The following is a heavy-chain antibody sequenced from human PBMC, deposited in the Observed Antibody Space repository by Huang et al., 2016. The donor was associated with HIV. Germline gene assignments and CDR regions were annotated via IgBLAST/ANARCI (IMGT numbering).Heavy chain of an antibody. CDR3: ARQGLWLPPTDPFDY. CDR1: GYNFDSYW. CDR2: IYPGDSDT. Sequence: EVHLVQSGAEVKEPGESLKISCQASGYNFDSYWIGWVRQMPGKGLEGMGFIYPGDSDTVYDPSFQGQVTISADQSINTAYLQWSSVKASDTAIYFCARQGLWLPPTDPFDYWGQGTPVTVSA. J-gene: IGHJ4*02. V-gene: IGHV5-51*01. D-gene: IGHD3-10*01.